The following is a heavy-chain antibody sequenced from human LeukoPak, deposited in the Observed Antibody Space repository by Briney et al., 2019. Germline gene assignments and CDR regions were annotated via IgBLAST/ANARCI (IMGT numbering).Heavy chain of an antibody. CDR1: GYTFTSYY. CDR3: AREVDYGGNGLGWFDP. J-gene: IGHJ5*02. CDR2: INPNSGGT. V-gene: IGHV1-2*02. Sequence: ASVKVSCKASGYTFTSYYMHWVRQAPGQGLEWMGWINPNSGGTNYAQKFQGRVTMTRDTSISTAYVELSRLRSDDTAVYYCAREVDYGGNGLGWFDPWGQGTLVTVSS. D-gene: IGHD4-23*01.